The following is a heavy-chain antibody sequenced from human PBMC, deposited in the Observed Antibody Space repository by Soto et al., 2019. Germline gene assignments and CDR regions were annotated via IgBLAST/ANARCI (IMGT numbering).Heavy chain of an antibody. CDR2: IKQDGSEK. CDR1: GFTFSSYW. D-gene: IGHD3-22*01. V-gene: IGHV3-7*03. J-gene: IGHJ3*02. CDR3: AAGGDYYDSSFDI. Sequence: LRLSCAASGFTFSSYWMIWVRQPPGKGLEWVANIKQDGSEKYYVDSVKGRFTISRDNAKNSLYLKMNSLRAEDTAVYYCAAGGDYYDSSFDIWGQGTMVTVSS.